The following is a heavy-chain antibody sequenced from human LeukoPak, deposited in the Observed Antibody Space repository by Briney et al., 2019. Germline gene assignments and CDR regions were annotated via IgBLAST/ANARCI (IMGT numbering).Heavy chain of an antibody. J-gene: IGHJ4*02. CDR3: AKVGGIAVENPFDY. CDR2: IYYSGST. V-gene: IGHV4-59*12. D-gene: IGHD6-19*01. Sequence: RSETLSLTCTVSGGSISSYYWSWIRQPPGKGLEWIGYIYYSGSTYYNPSLKSRVTISVDTSKNQFSLKLSSVTAADTAVYYCAKVGGIAVENPFDYWGQGTLVTVSS. CDR1: GGSISSYY.